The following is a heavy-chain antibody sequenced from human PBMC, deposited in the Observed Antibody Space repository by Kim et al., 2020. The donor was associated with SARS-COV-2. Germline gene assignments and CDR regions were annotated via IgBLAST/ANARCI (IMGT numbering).Heavy chain of an antibody. V-gene: IGHV3-9*01. CDR1: GFTFDDYA. J-gene: IGHJ4*02. CDR3: AKDESIAVAGTIDY. D-gene: IGHD6-19*01. CDR2: ISWNSGSI. Sequence: GGSLRLSCAASGFTFDDYAMHWVRQAPGKGLEWVSGISWNSGSIGYADSVKGRFTISRDNAKNSLYLQMNSLRAEDTALYYCAKDESIAVAGTIDYWGQGTLVTVSS.